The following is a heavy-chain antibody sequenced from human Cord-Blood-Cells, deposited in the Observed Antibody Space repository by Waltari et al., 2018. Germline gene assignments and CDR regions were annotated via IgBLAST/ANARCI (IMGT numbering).Heavy chain of an antibody. D-gene: IGHD6-13*01. CDR2: INHSGST. V-gene: IGHV4-34*01. CDR1: GGSFSGYY. CDR3: ARKRSSSWYGAFDI. Sequence: QVQLQQWGAGLLKPSETLSLTCAVSGGSFSGYYWRWIRQPPGKGLEWIGEINHSGSTNYNPSLKSRVTISVDTSKNQFSLKLSSVTAADTAVYYCARKRSSSWYGAFDIWGQGTMVTVSS. J-gene: IGHJ3*02.